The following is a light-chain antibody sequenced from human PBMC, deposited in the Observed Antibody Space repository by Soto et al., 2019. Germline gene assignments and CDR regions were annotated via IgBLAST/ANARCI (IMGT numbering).Light chain of an antibody. CDR1: QSVSSN. J-gene: IGKJ2*01. CDR2: GAS. CDR3: QQYNNWPRGYT. Sequence: EIVMTQSPATLSVSPGERATLSCRASQSVSSNLAWYQQKPGQAPRLLIYGASTRATGIPGRFSGSGSGTEFTFTISSLQSEDFAVYYCQQYNNWPRGYTFGQGTKLEIK. V-gene: IGKV3-15*01.